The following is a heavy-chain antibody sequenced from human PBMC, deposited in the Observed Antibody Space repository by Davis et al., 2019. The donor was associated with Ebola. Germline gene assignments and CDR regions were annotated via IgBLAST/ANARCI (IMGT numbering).Heavy chain of an antibody. J-gene: IGHJ6*02. CDR3: ARDRAHGLDV. V-gene: IGHV1-69*13. CDR1: GGTFSSYA. CDR2: IIPIFDTA. D-gene: IGHD3-10*01. Sequence: SVKVSCKASGGTFSSYAISWVRQAPGQGLEWVGGIIPIFDTASYAHNFQDRVTITADESRITAYLELSSLRSDDTAVYYCARDRAHGLDVWGQGTAVTVSS.